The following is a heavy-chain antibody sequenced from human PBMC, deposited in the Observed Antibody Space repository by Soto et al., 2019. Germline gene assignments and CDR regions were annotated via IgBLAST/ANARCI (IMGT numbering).Heavy chain of an antibody. CDR3: ITDLCDGAPLVDY. J-gene: IGHJ4*02. Sequence: PGGSLRLSCAASGFTFSNAWMSWVRQAPGKGLEWVGRIKRKTDGGTTDYAAPVKGRFTISRDDSKNTLYLQMNSLKTEDTAVFYCITDLCDGAPLVDYWGQGTLVTVSS. D-gene: IGHD4-17*01. CDR1: GFTFSNAW. V-gene: IGHV3-15*01. CDR2: IKRKTDGGTT.